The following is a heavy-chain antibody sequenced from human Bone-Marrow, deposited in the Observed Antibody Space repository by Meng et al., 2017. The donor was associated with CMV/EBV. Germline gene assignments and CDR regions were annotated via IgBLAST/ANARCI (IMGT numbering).Heavy chain of an antibody. V-gene: IGHV4-39*07. Sequence: GSLRLSCTVSGGSISSSSYYWGWIRQPPGKGLEWIGSIYYSGSTYYNPSLKSRVTISVDTSKNQFSLKLSSVTAADTAVYYCARGGCSSTSCYIEGYYYYYYGMDVWGQGTTVTGYS. D-gene: IGHD2-2*02. CDR1: GGSISSSSYY. CDR2: IYYSGST. J-gene: IGHJ6*01. CDR3: ARGGCSSTSCYIEGYYYYYYGMDV.